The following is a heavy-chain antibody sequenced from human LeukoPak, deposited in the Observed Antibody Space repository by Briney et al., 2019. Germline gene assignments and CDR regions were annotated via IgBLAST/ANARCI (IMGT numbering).Heavy chain of an antibody. CDR2: IYYSGST. J-gene: IGHJ4*02. CDR1: GGSISTYY. CDR3: ARSTDGGYSYGQFDY. Sequence: SETLSLTCTVSGGSISTYYWNWIRQPPGKGLEWIGYIYYSGSTNYNPSLKSRVTISVDTSKNQFSLKLSSVTAADTAVYYCARSTDGGYSYGQFDYWGQGTLVTVSS. V-gene: IGHV4-59*01. D-gene: IGHD5-18*01.